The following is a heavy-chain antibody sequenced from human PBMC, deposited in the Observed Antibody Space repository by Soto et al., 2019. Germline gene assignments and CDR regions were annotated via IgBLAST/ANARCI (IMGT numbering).Heavy chain of an antibody. CDR2: ISSSGSTI. CDR1: GFTFSDYY. J-gene: IGHJ4*02. CDR3: ARDAQPDYDYVWGSYRPRPPFDY. V-gene: IGHV3-11*01. D-gene: IGHD3-16*02. Sequence: KPGGSLRLSCAASGFTFSDYYMSWIRQAPGKGLEWVSYISSSGSTIYYADSVKGRFTISRDNAKNSLYLQMNSLRAEDTAVYYCARDAQPDYDYVWGSYRPRPPFDYWGQGTRVTVSS.